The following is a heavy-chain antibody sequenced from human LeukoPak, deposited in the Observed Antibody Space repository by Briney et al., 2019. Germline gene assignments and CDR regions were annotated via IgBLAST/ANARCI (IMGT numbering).Heavy chain of an antibody. J-gene: IGHJ6*03. V-gene: IGHV3-11*04. Sequence: GGSLRLSCAASGFTFSDYYMSWIRQAPGKGLEWVSYISSSGSTIYYADSVKGRFTISRDNSKNTLYLQMNSLGAEDTAVYYCAKSYYYMDVWGKGTTVTVSS. CDR3: AKSYYYMDV. CDR1: GFTFSDYY. CDR2: ISSSGSTI.